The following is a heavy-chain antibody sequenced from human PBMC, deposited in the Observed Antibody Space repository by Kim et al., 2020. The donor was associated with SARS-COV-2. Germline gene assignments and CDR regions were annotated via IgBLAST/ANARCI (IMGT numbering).Heavy chain of an antibody. CDR2: IYYSGST. CDR3: ARAPHRMAARPFWFDP. V-gene: IGHV4-59*01. D-gene: IGHD6-6*01. J-gene: IGHJ5*02. CDR1: GGSISSYY. Sequence: SETLSLTCTVSGGSISSYYWSWIRQPPGKGLEWIGYIYYSGSTNYNPSLKSRVTISVDTSKNQFSLKLSSVTAADTAVYYCARAPHRMAARPFWFDPWGQGTLVPVSS.